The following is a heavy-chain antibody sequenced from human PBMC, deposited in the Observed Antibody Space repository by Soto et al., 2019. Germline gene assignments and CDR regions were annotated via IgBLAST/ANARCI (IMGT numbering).Heavy chain of an antibody. V-gene: IGHV4-39*07. CDR2: IYYSGST. CDR3: ARDSGSYYVY. Sequence: PSETLSLTCTVSGGSISSNSHYWGWIRQPPGKGLEWIGSIYYSGSTYYNPSLKSRVTISVDKSKNQFSLKLSSVTAADTAVYYCARDSGSYYVYWGQGTLVTVSS. CDR1: GGSISSNSHY. J-gene: IGHJ4*02. D-gene: IGHD1-26*01.